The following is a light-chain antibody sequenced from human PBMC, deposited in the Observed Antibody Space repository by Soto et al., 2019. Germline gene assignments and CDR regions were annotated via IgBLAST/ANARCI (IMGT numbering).Light chain of an antibody. CDR1: SSDVGSYNL. V-gene: IGLV2-14*02. CDR3: SSFSSDTTLFV. Sequence: QSALTQPASVSGSPGQSITISCTGTSSDVGSYNLVSWYQQHPGKAPKFMIYEGSKRPSGVSNRFSGSKSGNTASLTISGLQAEDEADYYCSSFSSDTTLFVFGGGTKVTVL. J-gene: IGLJ1*01. CDR2: EGS.